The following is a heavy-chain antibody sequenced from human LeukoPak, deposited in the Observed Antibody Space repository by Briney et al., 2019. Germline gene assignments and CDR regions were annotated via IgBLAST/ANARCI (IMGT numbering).Heavy chain of an antibody. Sequence: SETLSLTCTVSGGSISSSSYYWGWIRQPPGKGLEWIGSIYYSGSTYYNPSLKSRVTISVDTSKNQFSLKLSSVTAADTAVYYCARRDSSGHDYWGQGTLVTVSS. CDR2: IYYSGST. D-gene: IGHD6-6*01. J-gene: IGHJ4*02. V-gene: IGHV4-39*01. CDR1: GGSISSSSYY. CDR3: ARRDSSGHDY.